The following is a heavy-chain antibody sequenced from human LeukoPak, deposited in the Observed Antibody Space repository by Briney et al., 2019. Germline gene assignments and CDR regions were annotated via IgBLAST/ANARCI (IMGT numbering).Heavy chain of an antibody. CDR3: AKAQTKGVLRYFDWLTDY. D-gene: IGHD3-9*01. CDR2: IIPILGIA. V-gene: IGHV1-69*04. Sequence: SVKVSCKASGGTFSSYAISWVRQAPGQGLEWMGRIIPILGIANYAQKFQGRVTITADKSTSTAYMELSSLRSEDTAVYYCAKAQTKGVLRYFDWLTDYWGQGTLVTVSS. CDR1: GGTFSSYA. J-gene: IGHJ4*02.